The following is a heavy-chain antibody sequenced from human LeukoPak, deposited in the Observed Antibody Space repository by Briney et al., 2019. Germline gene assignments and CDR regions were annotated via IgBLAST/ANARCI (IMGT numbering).Heavy chain of an antibody. CDR1: GYTFTGYY. D-gene: IGHD3-3*01. V-gene: IGHV1-2*02. CDR3: ARGAHYDFWSDPLYYFDY. J-gene: IGHJ4*02. CDR2: INPNSGGT. Sequence: GASVKVSCKASGYTFTGYYMHWVRQAPGQGLEWMGWINPNSGGTNYAQKFQGRVTMTRDTSISTAYMELSRLRSDDTAVYYCARGAHYDFWSDPLYYFDYWAREPWSPSPQ.